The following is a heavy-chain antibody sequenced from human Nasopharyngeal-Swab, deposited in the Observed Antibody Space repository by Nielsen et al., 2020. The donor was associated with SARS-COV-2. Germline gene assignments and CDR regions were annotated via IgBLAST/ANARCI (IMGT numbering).Heavy chain of an antibody. CDR2: IYPGDSDP. D-gene: IGHD2-2*01. J-gene: IGHJ5*02. Sequence: GESLKISCKGSGYSFTSYWIGWVRQMPGKGLEWMGIIYPGDSDPRYSPSFQGQVTISADKSISTAYLQWSSLKASDTAMYYCARQSKGAGYCSSTSCYVSWFDPWGQGTLVTVSS. CDR1: GYSFTSYW. V-gene: IGHV5-51*01. CDR3: ARQSKGAGYCSSTSCYVSWFDP.